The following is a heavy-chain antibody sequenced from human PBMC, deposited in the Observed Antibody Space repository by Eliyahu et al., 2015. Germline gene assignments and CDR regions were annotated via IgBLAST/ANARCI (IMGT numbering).Heavy chain of an antibody. D-gene: IGHD1-26*01. J-gene: IGHJ4*02. V-gene: IGHV3-74*01. CDR3: ASLGSGRY. CDR2: LSSDGSST. Sequence: PGKGLVWVSRLSSDGSSTNYADSVKGRFTISRDNAKNTLYLQMNSLRAEDTAVYYCASLGSGRYWGQGTLVPVSS.